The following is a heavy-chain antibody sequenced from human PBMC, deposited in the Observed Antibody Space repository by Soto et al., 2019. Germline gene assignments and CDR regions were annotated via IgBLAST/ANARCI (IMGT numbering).Heavy chain of an antibody. D-gene: IGHD3-3*01. CDR3: ARSPYYDFWSGYPLFDY. CDR1: GYTFTSYY. V-gene: IGHV1-46*03. CDR2: INPSGGST. J-gene: IGHJ4*02. Sequence: ASVKVSCKASGYTFTSYYMHWVRQAPGQGLEWMGIINPSGGSTSYAQKFQGRVTMTRDTSTSTVYMELSSLRSEDTAVYYCARSPYYDFWSGYPLFDYWGQGTLVTVSS.